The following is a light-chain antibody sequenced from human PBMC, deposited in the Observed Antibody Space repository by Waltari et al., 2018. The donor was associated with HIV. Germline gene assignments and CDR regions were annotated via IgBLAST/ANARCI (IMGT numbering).Light chain of an antibody. Sequence: QTVVTQEPSLSVSPGETVTLTCASSSGPVSQGFFPTWYQQAPGQAPRTLIYNTNIPSSGVPDRFSGSILGYRAALTITGAQADDESDYYCLLYMGGGRWLFGGGTRLTVL. CDR3: LLYMGGGRWL. V-gene: IGLV8-61*01. CDR2: NTN. J-gene: IGLJ3*02. CDR1: SGPVSQGFF.